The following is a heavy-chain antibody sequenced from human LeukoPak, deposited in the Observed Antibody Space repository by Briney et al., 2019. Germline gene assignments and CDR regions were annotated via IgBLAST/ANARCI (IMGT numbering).Heavy chain of an antibody. CDR3: ARDGSSRDWYFDL. CDR2: ISYDGSNK. D-gene: IGHD1-26*01. J-gene: IGHJ2*01. Sequence: GRSLRLSCAASGFTFSSYAMHWVRQAPGKGLEWVAVISYDGSNKYYADSVKGRFTISRDNSKNTLYLQMNSLRAEDTAVYYCARDGSSRDWYFDLWGRGTLVTVSS. CDR1: GFTFSSYA. V-gene: IGHV3-30-3*01.